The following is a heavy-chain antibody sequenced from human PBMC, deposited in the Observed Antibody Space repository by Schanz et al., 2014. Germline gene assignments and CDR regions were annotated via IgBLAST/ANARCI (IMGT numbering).Heavy chain of an antibody. CDR2: INWNSDST. CDR1: GFTFDDYA. D-gene: IGHD3-10*01. J-gene: IGHJ3*02. CDR3: AKDLGPYGNALNM. V-gene: IGHV3-9*01. Sequence: EVQLVESGGGLVQPGRSLRLSCAASGFTFDDYAMHWVRQAPGRGLEWVSRINWNSDSTGYADSVKGRFTISRDNAKSSLYLQMDSLRAEDTALYYCAKDLGPYGNALNMWGQGTMVTVSP.